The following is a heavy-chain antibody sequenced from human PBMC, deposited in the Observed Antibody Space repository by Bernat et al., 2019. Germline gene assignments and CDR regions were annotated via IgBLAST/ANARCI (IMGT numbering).Heavy chain of an antibody. CDR1: GCTFSSYG. J-gene: IGHJ4*02. V-gene: IGHV3-33*01. CDR2: IWYDGSNK. D-gene: IGHD6-13*01. Sequence: QVQLVESGGGVVQPERSLRLSCAASGCTFSSYGMLWVRQAPGKGLEWVAIIWYDGSNKYYVDSVKGRFTISRDSSKNTVYLQMNSLRAEDTAVYYCARLGSRWSFDYWGQGTLVTVSS. CDR3: ARLGSRWSFDY.